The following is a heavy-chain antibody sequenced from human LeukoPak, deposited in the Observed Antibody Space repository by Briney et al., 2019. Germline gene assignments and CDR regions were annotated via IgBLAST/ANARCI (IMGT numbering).Heavy chain of an antibody. Sequence: SETLSLTCTVSGVSINSSSYFWGWIRQPPGKGLEWIGNIYYSGSTYYNPSLRSRVTISVDTSKNQFSLRLSSVTAADTAVYYCASDKRPFDYWGQGTLVTVSS. CDR3: ASDKRPFDY. CDR1: GVSINSSSYF. V-gene: IGHV4-39*01. D-gene: IGHD6-6*01. CDR2: IYYSGST. J-gene: IGHJ4*02.